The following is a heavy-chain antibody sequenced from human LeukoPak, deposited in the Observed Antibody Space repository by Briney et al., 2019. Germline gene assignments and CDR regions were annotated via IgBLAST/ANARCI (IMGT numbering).Heavy chain of an antibody. V-gene: IGHV3-23*01. CDR2: ISGGGGST. CDR3: AKSVALVLLLGY. CDR1: GFTFSSYA. D-gene: IGHD3-10*01. Sequence: GGSLRLSCAASGFTFSSYAMSWVRQAPGKGREWVSAISGGGGSTYYADSVKGRFTISRDNSKNTLYLQMNSLRAEDTAVYYCAKSVALVLLLGYWGQGTLVTVSS. J-gene: IGHJ4*02.